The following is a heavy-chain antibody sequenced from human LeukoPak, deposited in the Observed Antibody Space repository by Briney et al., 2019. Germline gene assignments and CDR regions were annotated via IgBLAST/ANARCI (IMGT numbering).Heavy chain of an antibody. J-gene: IGHJ3*02. CDR2: IYYSGST. CDR3: ASAELLWFGEGAFDI. V-gene: IGHV4-30-4*08. CDR1: GGSISSGDYY. Sequence: SQTLSLTCTVSGGSISSGDYYWSWIRQPPGKGLEWIGYIYYSGSTYYNPSLKSRVTISVDTSKNQFSLKLSSVTAADTAVYYCASAELLWFGEGAFDIWGQGTMVTVSS. D-gene: IGHD3-10*01.